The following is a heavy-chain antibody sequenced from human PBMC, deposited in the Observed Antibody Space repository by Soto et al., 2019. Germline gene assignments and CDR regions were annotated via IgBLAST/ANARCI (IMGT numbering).Heavy chain of an antibody. D-gene: IGHD3-16*01. V-gene: IGHV3-30*18. Sequence: QVQLVESGGGVVQPGRSLRLSCAASGFTFTTNGMHWVRQAPGKGLEWVAVISYDGYNKYYADSVKSRLTISRDNSKNTLYLQMNSLRPEDTAVYYCAKDRVESGLGEVDYWGQGTLVTVSS. CDR1: GFTFTTNG. CDR3: AKDRVESGLGEVDY. J-gene: IGHJ4*02. CDR2: ISYDGYNK.